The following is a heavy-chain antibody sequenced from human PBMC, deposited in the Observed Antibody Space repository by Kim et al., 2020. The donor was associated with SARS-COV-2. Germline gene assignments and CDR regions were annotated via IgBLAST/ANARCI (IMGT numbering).Heavy chain of an antibody. J-gene: IGHJ4*02. V-gene: IGHV3-30*07. CDR3: ARETARFNEGIIDF. Sequence: YADAVKDRFNMSRDNTKNTLDLQMHSLRDEDKAVYYCARETARFNEGIIDFWGQGTQVTVSS. D-gene: IGHD1-20*01.